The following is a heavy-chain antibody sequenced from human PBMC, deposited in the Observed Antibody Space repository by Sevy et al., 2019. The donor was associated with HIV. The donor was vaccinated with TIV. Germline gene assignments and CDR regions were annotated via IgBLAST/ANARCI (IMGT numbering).Heavy chain of an antibody. CDR1: GLTFSRDW. CDR3: ARVWVVPAVVLYYHSMYV. CDR2: IKKDGSEK. J-gene: IGHJ6*03. V-gene: IGHV3-7*03. D-gene: IGHD2-2*01. Sequence: GGSLRLSCEASGLTFSRDWMTWVRQAPGKGLEWVANIKKDGSEKDYVDSVKGRFTISRDNAKNSLYLQMSSLRVEDTAVYYCARVWVVPAVVLYYHSMYVWGTGTTVTVSS.